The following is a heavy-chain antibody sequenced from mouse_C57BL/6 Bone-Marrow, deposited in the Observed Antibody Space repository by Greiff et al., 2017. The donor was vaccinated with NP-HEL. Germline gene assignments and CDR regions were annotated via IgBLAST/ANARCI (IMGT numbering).Heavy chain of an antibody. Sequence: QVQLQQSGPELVKPGASVKISCKASGYAFSSSWMNWVKQRPGKGLEWIGRIYPGDGDTNYNGKFTGKATLTADKSSSTAYMQLSSLTSEDSAVYFCARGYYYGSSYKAMDYWGQGTSVTVSS. J-gene: IGHJ4*01. D-gene: IGHD1-1*01. CDR1: GYAFSSSW. V-gene: IGHV1-82*01. CDR2: IYPGDGDT. CDR3: ARGYYYGSSYKAMDY.